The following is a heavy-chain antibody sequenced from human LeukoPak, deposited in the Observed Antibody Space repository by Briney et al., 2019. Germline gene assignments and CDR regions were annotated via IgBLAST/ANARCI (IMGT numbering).Heavy chain of an antibody. V-gene: IGHV3-48*03. D-gene: IGHD5-18*01. CDR3: ARWGDPKYSINAFDI. J-gene: IGHJ3*02. Sequence: GGSLRLSCAASGFAFSRYEMNWVRQAPGTGLEWVSYISSSGSTMYYADSVKGRFTISRDDAKNSLYLQVNSLRAEDTAVYYCARWGDPKYSINAFDIWGQGTMVAVSS. CDR2: ISSSGSTM. CDR1: GFAFSRYE.